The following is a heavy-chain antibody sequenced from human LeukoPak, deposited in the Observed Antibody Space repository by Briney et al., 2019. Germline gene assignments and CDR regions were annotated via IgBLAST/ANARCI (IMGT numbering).Heavy chain of an antibody. J-gene: IGHJ3*02. D-gene: IGHD1-26*01. CDR2: ISSSSSYI. Sequence: PGGSLRLSCAASGFTFSSYSMNWVRQAPGKGLEWVSSISSSSSYIYYADSVKGRFTISRDNAKNSLYLQMNSLRAEDTAVCYCARVSGSYSVLDAFDIWGQGTMVTVSS. CDR3: ARVSGSYSVLDAFDI. CDR1: GFTFSSYS. V-gene: IGHV3-21*01.